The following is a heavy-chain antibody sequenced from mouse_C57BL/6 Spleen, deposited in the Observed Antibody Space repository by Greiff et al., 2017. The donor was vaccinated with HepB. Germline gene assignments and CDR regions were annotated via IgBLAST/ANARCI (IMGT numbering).Heavy chain of an antibody. CDR2: ISYDGSN. CDR3: ARERGYGSSYAWFAY. V-gene: IGHV3-6*01. J-gene: IGHJ3*01. CDR1: GYSITSGYY. Sequence: EVQLKESGPGLVKPSQSLSLTCSVTGYSITSGYYWNWIRQFPGNKLEWMGYISYDGSNNYNPSLKNRISITRDTSKNQFFLKLNSVTTEDTATYYCARERGYGSSYAWFAYWGQGTLVTVSA. D-gene: IGHD1-1*01.